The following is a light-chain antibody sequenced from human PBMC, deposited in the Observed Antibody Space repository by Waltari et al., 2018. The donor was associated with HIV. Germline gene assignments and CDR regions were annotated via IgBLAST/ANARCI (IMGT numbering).Light chain of an antibody. CDR3: QSIDSSLSINYV. V-gene: IGLV1-40*01. J-gene: IGLJ1*01. Sequence: QSVLTQPPSVSGAPGQRVTISCTGSRSNIGAGSDVPWYQQLPGTAPRLLIYGSTYRPSGVPERFSGSKSDTSASLAITGLQADDEGDYYCQSIDSSLSINYVFGTGTKVTVL. CDR1: RSNIGAGSD. CDR2: GST.